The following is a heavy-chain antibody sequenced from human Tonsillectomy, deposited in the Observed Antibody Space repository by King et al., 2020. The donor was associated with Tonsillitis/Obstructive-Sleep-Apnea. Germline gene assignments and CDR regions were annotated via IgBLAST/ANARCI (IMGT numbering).Heavy chain of an antibody. Sequence: QLVQSGAEVKKPGASVKVSCKASGYTFTSYYMHWVRQAPGQGLEWMGIINPSGGSTSYAQKFQGRVTMTRDTSTSTVYMELSSLRSEDTAVYYCARAGIVVVPAAIPDAFDIWGQGTMVTVSS. CDR1: GYTFTSYY. CDR2: INPSGGST. D-gene: IGHD2-2*01. V-gene: IGHV1-46*01. J-gene: IGHJ3*02. CDR3: ARAGIVVVPAAIPDAFDI.